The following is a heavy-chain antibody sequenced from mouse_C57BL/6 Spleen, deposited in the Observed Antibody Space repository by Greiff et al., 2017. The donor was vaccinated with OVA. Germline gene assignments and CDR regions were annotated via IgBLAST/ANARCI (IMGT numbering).Heavy chain of an antibody. V-gene: IGHV1-69*01. Sequence: QVQLQQPGAELVMPGASVKLSCKASGYTFTSYWMHWVKQRPGQGLEWIGEIDPSDSYTNYKQKFKGKSTLTVDKSSSTAYMQLSSLTSEDSAVYDCARLTGTLYYAMDYWGQGTSVTVSS. D-gene: IGHD4-1*01. CDR3: ARLTGTLYYAMDY. CDR2: IDPSDSYT. J-gene: IGHJ4*01. CDR1: GYTFTSYW.